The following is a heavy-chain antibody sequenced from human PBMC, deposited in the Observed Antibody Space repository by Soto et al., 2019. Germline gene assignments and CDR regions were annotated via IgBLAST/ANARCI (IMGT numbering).Heavy chain of an antibody. Sequence: QVQLQESGPGLVKPSGTLSLTCAVSGDSISNSRWWTWVRQPPGKGLEWIGDIFHSGDTNYNPSLKSRVFISVDKSQNQFSLKVSSVTGADTAVYYCASSTGWYRHDVWGQGTLVTVSS. CDR2: IFHSGDT. CDR3: ASSTGWYRHDV. V-gene: IGHV4-4*02. D-gene: IGHD6-19*01. J-gene: IGHJ3*01. CDR1: GDSISNSRW.